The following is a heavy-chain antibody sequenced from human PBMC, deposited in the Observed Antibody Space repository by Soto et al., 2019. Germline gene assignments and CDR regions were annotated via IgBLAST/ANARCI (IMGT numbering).Heavy chain of an antibody. V-gene: IGHV4-4*08. Sequence: QEQLRESGPGLVKPSETLSLTCSISDDSIGPYYWTWIRQTPRKELQWIGYVYTSGSTKHNSSLKSRVTISLDASNSQFSLTMSSVTAADTGVYYCAREVVGNTWPGIFDSWGRGTLVVVSS. J-gene: IGHJ4*02. CDR2: VYTSGST. CDR3: AREVVGNTWPGIFDS. CDR1: DDSIGPYY.